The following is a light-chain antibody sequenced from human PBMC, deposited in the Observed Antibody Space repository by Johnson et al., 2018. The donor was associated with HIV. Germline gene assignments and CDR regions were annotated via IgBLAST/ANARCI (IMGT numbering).Light chain of an antibody. J-gene: IGLJ1*01. CDR3: GTWDSSLHVDL. CDR1: SSNIGNNY. V-gene: IGLV1-51*02. Sequence: QSVLTQPPSVSAAPGQKVTISCSGSSSNIGNNYVSWYQQLPGTAPKLLIYESTNRPSGIPYRFSGSKSGTSATLGISGLQTGDDADYYCGTWDSSLHVDLFGPGTKVTVL. CDR2: EST.